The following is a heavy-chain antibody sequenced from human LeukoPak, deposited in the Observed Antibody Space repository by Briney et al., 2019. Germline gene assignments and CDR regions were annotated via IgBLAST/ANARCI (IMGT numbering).Heavy chain of an antibody. J-gene: IGHJ5*02. V-gene: IGHV3-48*04. D-gene: IGHD4-17*01. Sequence: GGSLRLSCVAYGFTFSNHNMNWVRQAPGQGLEWISYVSRSSSTIYYADSVKGRFTISRDNARNSLYLQMNRLRADDTAVYYCAKAYTTGLEPWGQGTLVTVSS. CDR3: AKAYTTGLEP. CDR1: GFTFSNHN. CDR2: VSRSSSTI.